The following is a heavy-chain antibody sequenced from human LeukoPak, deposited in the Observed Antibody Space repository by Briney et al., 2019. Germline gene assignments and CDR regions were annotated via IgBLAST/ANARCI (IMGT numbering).Heavy chain of an antibody. J-gene: IGHJ4*02. V-gene: IGHV4-39*01. CDR2: IYYSGST. CDR3: ARLEGDFYDSRLYYFDY. D-gene: IGHD3-22*01. Sequence: SETLSLTCTVSGGSISSSSYYWGWIRQPPGKGLEWIGSIYYSGSTYCNPSLKSRVTISVDTSKNQFSLKLSSVTAADTAVYYCARLEGDFYDSRLYYFDYWGQGTLVTVSS. CDR1: GGSISSSSYY.